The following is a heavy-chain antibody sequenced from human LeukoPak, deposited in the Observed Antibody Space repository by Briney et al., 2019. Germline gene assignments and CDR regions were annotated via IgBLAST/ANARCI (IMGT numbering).Heavy chain of an antibody. Sequence: GASVKVSCKASGYTFTSYYMHWVRQAPGQGLEWMGIINPSGGSTSYAQKFQGRVTMTRDMSTSTVYMELSSLRSEDTAVYYCATFEIAVAGIRSKYFQHWGQGTLVTVSS. J-gene: IGHJ1*01. D-gene: IGHD6-19*01. CDR3: ATFEIAVAGIRSKYFQH. CDR2: INPSGGST. V-gene: IGHV1-46*01. CDR1: GYTFTSYY.